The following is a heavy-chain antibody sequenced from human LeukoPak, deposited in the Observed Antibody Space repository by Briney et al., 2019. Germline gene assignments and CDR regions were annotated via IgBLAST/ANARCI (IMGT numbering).Heavy chain of an antibody. J-gene: IGHJ4*02. D-gene: IGHD3-16*01. CDR1: GGSISSSSYY. V-gene: IGHV4-39*01. CDR3: ARGGGGFDF. CDR2: IYYSGST. Sequence: SETLSLTCTVSGGSISSSSYYWGWIRQPPGKGLEWIGSIYYSGSTYYNPSLKSRVTISVDTSKNQFSLKLTSVTAADTAVYYCARGGGGFDFWGQGILVTVSS.